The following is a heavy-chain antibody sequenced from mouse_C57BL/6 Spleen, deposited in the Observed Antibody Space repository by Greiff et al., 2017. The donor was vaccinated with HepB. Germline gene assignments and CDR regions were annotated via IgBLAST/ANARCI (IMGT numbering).Heavy chain of an antibody. J-gene: IGHJ3*01. CDR2: ISSGGSYT. V-gene: IGHV5-6*01. CDR3: ARGWLPSWFAY. CDR1: GFTFSSYG. D-gene: IGHD2-3*01. Sequence: VQLQQSGGDLVKPGGSLKLSCAASGFTFSSYGMSWVRQTPDKRLEWVATISSGGSYTYYPDSVKGRFTISRDNAKNTLYLQMSSLKSEDTAMYYCARGWLPSWFAYWGQGTLVTVSA.